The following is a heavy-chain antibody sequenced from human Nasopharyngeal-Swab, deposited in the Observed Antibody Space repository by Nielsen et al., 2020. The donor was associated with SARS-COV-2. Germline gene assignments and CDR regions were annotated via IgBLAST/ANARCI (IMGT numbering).Heavy chain of an antibody. V-gene: IGHV3-23*01. D-gene: IGHD2-2*02. J-gene: IGHJ6*02. CDR3: AKCPYCSSTSCYTCYYYGMDV. CDR2: ISGSGGST. Sequence: GGSLRLSCAASGFTFSSYAMSWVRQAPGKGLEWVSAISGSGGSTYYADSVKGRFTISRDNSKNTLYLQMNSLRAEDTAVYYCAKCPYCSSTSCYTCYYYGMDVWGRGTTVTVSS. CDR1: GFTFSSYA.